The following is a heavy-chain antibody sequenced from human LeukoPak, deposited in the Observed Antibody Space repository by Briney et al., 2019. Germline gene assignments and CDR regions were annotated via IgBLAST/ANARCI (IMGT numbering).Heavy chain of an antibody. J-gene: IGHJ4*02. CDR2: INQDGSEK. CDR1: GFIFSSFW. CDR3: ATFAGYTSGWYDY. D-gene: IGHD6-19*01. Sequence: GGSLRLSCAASGFIFSSFWMSWVRQAPGKGLEWVANINQDGSEKYYVDSVKGRFTISRDNAKSSLYLQMNSLRVGDTAVYYCATFAGYTSGWYDYWGQGTLVAVSS. V-gene: IGHV3-7*01.